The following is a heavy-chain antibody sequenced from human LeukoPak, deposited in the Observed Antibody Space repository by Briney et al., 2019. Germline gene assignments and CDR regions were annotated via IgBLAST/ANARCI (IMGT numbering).Heavy chain of an antibody. Sequence: PSETLSLTCAVYGGSFSGYYWSWIRQPPGKGLEWIGEINHSGSTNYNTPLKSRVTISVDTSKNQFSLKLSSVTAADTAVYYCARSSAGWYFELWGRGTLVTVSS. J-gene: IGHJ2*01. D-gene: IGHD3-10*01. CDR1: GGSFSGYY. V-gene: IGHV4-34*01. CDR2: INHSGST. CDR3: ARSSAGWYFEL.